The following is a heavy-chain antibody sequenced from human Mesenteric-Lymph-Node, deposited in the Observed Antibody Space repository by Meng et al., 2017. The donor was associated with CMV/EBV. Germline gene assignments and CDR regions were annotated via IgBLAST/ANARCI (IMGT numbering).Heavy chain of an antibody. V-gene: IGHV3-7*01. Sequence: GGSLRLSCAVSGFTFSSSWMSWVRQAPGKGLEWVANIKEDGSEKYYMDSVKGRFTISRDNAKNTLFLQMNGLRAEDTAVYYCVREHITIFGVVMYGMDVWGQGTAVTVSS. CDR3: VREHITIFGVVMYGMDV. CDR2: IKEDGSEK. CDR1: GFTFSSSW. D-gene: IGHD3-3*01. J-gene: IGHJ6*02.